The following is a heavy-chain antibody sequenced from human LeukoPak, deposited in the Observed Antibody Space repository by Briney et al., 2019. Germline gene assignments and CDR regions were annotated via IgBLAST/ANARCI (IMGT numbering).Heavy chain of an antibody. CDR2: INPNSGGT. V-gene: IGHV1-2*02. D-gene: IGHD3-3*01. CDR3: ARALPAYYDFWSGYHPLRP. Sequence: GASVKVSCKAFGYTFTSYAMHWVRQAPGQGLEWMGWINPNSGGTNHAQKFQGRVTMTRDTSISTAYMELSRLRSDDTAVYYCARALPAYYDFWSGYHPLRPWGQGTLVTVSS. CDR1: GYTFTSYA. J-gene: IGHJ5*02.